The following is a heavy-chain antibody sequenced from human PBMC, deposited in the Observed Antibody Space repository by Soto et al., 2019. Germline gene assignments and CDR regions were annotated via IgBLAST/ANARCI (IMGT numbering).Heavy chain of an antibody. Sequence: GASVKVSCKASGGTFSSYTISWVRQAPGQGLEWMGRIIPILGIANYAQKFQGRVTITADKSTSTAYMELSSLRSEDTAVYYCARHLKPGLPHETYYMDVWGKGTTVTVSS. CDR3: ARHLKPGLPHETYYMDV. D-gene: IGHD4-17*01. J-gene: IGHJ6*03. CDR2: IIPILGIA. V-gene: IGHV1-69*02. CDR1: GGTFSSYT.